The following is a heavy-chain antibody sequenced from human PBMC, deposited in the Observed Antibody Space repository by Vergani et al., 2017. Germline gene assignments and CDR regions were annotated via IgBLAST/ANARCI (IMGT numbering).Heavy chain of an antibody. D-gene: IGHD3-16*02. J-gene: IGHJ5*02. CDR2: MNPKSGNT. CDR1: GYNFTSFD. CDR3: ARGVLGSKYRRSWFGP. Sequence: QMQLVQSGAEVKKTGSSVKVSCKASGYNFTSFDINWVRLATGQGLEWMGWMNPKSGNTAYAAKFQGRITMTRDSSTDTAYMEMKSLRSEDTAIYFCARGVLGSKYRRSWFGPWGQGTVVTVSS. V-gene: IGHV1-8*02.